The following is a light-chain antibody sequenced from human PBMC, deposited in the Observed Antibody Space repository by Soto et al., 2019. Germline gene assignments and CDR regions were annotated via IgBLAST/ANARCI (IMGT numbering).Light chain of an antibody. V-gene: IGKV1D-12*01. CDR3: QQADTFPWT. J-gene: IGKJ1*01. CDR1: RDISTW. CDR2: SAS. Sequence: IQMTQSPSSVSASVGDRVTITCQASRDISTWVAWYQQKPGKAPKLLIYSASALKRGVPSRFSGSGSGTDFALTVSSLQPDDFATYYCQQADTFPWTFGQGTKVDIK.